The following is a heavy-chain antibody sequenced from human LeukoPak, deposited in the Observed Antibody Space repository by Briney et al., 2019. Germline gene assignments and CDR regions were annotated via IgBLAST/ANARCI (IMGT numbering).Heavy chain of an antibody. J-gene: IGHJ6*03. V-gene: IGHV4-38-2*02. CDR3: ARGGGNGGGWVGHYYYMDV. CDR1: GYSISSGYY. Sequence: SSETLSLTCTVSGYSISSGYYWGWIRQPPGKGLEWIGSIYHSGSAYYNPSLKSRVTISVDTSKNQLSLNLRSVTAADTAVYYCARGGGNGGGWVGHYYYMDVWGKGTTVTVSS. D-gene: IGHD4-23*01. CDR2: IYHSGSA.